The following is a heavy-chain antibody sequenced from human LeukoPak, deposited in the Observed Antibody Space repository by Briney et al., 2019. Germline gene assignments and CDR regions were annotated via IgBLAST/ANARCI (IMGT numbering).Heavy chain of an antibody. J-gene: IGHJ4*02. Sequence: GASMKVTCTASGYTFTGYYIHWVRQAPGHGLEWMGWINPKTLGTNYAQKFRGRLTMTRDTSISTVYMELSSLRSDDTAVYYCARDSLYDDSSGYYDFWCQGALVTVST. CDR1: GYTFTGYY. D-gene: IGHD3-22*01. CDR3: ARDSLYDDSSGYYDF. CDR2: INPKTLGT. V-gene: IGHV1-2*02.